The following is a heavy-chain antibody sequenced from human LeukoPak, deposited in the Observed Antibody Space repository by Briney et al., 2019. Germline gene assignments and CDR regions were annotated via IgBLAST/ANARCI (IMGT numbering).Heavy chain of an antibody. CDR2: IRAYNGNT. D-gene: IGHD2-2*02. CDR3: ARDRPAGGYCTSASCYSSRGMDV. V-gene: IGHV1-18*01. J-gene: IGHJ6*02. Sequence: ASVKVSCKASGYTFTTYGISWVRQAPGQGLEWMGWIRAYNGNTNYVQNLQGRVTMTTDTSTSTAYMELRSLRSDDTAVYYCARDRPAGGYCTSASCYSSRGMDVWGQGTTVTVSS. CDR1: GYTFTTYG.